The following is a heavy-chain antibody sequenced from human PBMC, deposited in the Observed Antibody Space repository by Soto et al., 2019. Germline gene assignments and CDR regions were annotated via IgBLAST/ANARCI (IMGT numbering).Heavy chain of an antibody. J-gene: IGHJ4*02. D-gene: IGHD6-19*01. V-gene: IGHV3-30*18. Sequence: PGGSLRLSCAASGFTFSSYGMHWVRQAPGKGLEWVAVISYDGSNKYYADSVKGRFTISRDNSKNTLYLQMNSLRAEDTAVYYCAKSPPLEAVAVSYYFDYWGQGTLVTVSS. CDR3: AKSPPLEAVAVSYYFDY. CDR2: ISYDGSNK. CDR1: GFTFSSYG.